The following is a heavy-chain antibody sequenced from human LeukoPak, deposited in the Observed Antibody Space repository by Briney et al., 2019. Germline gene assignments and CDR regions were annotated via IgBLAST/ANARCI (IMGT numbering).Heavy chain of an antibody. J-gene: IGHJ5*02. CDR1: GGSISNYY. V-gene: IGHV4-59*01. CDR3: ARSYSASYDSPAGWFDP. Sequence: SETLSLTCTVSGGSISNYYWSWIRQPPREGLEWIGYIFYTGSINYNPSLRGRVTISVDTSKSQFSLRLSSVTAVDTAVYYCARSYSASYDSPAGWFDPWGQGTLVTVSS. CDR2: IFYTGSI. D-gene: IGHD3-22*01.